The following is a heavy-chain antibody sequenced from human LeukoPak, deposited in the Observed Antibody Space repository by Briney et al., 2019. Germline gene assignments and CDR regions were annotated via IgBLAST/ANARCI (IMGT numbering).Heavy chain of an antibody. CDR3: ARGPLIWGRLTFYFDY. Sequence: GGSLRLSCAASGFTFSSYWMSWVRQAPGKGLEWVANIKQDGSEKYYVDSVKGRFTISRDNAKNSLYLQMNSLRAEDTALYYCARGPLIWGRLTFYFDYWGQGTLVTVSS. D-gene: IGHD3-10*01. CDR1: GFTFSSYW. J-gene: IGHJ4*02. CDR2: IKQDGSEK. V-gene: IGHV3-7*01.